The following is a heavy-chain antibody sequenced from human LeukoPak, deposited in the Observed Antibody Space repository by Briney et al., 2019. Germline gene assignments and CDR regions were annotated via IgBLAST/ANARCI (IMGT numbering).Heavy chain of an antibody. CDR3: ARDLREYYYDSSGLRD. D-gene: IGHD3-22*01. CDR2: INPNSGGT. Sequence: ASVKVSCKASGYTFTSYAMHWVRQAPGQRLEWMGWINPNSGGTNYAQKFQGRVTMTRDTSISTAYMELSRLRSDDTAVYYCARDLREYYYDSSGLRDWGQGTLVTVSS. V-gene: IGHV1-2*02. J-gene: IGHJ4*02. CDR1: GYTFTSYA.